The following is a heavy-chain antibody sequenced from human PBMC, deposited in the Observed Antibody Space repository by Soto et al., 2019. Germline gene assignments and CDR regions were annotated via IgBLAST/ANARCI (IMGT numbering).Heavy chain of an antibody. D-gene: IGHD3-22*01. V-gene: IGHV3-23*01. Sequence: EVQLLESGGGLVQPGGSLRLSCAASGFTFSSYAMSWVRQAPGKGLEWVSAISGSGGSTYYADSVKGRFTISRDNSKNALYLQMNSLRAEDTAVYYCAKGDTYHYDSSGYYSYYFDYWGQGTLVTVSS. CDR2: ISGSGGST. J-gene: IGHJ4*02. CDR1: GFTFSSYA. CDR3: AKGDTYHYDSSGYYSYYFDY.